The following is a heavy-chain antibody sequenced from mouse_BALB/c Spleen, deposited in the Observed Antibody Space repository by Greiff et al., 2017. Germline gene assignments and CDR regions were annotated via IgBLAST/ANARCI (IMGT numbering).Heavy chain of an antibody. CDR1: GFTFSDYY. J-gene: IGHJ4*01. Sequence: EVNVVESGGGLVKPGGSLKLSCAASGFTFSDYYMYWVRQTPEKRLEWVATISDGGSYTYYPDSVKGRFTISRDNAKNNLYLQMSSLKSEDTAMYYCARDRGNYDYYAMDYWGQGTSVTVSS. CDR2: ISDGGSYT. D-gene: IGHD2-1*01. CDR3: ARDRGNYDYYAMDY. V-gene: IGHV5-4*02.